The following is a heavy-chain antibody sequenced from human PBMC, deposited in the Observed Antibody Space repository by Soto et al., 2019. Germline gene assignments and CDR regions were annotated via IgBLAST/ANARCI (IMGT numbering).Heavy chain of an antibody. Sequence: GGSLRLSCAASGFTFSSYWMSWVRQAPGKGLEWVANIKQDGSEKYYVDSVKGRFTISRDNAKNSLYLQMNSLRAEDTAVYYCARDAPGWLQRGTFDYWGQGTLVTVSS. J-gene: IGHJ4*02. CDR2: IKQDGSEK. V-gene: IGHV3-7*01. D-gene: IGHD5-12*01. CDR1: GFTFSSYW. CDR3: ARDAPGWLQRGTFDY.